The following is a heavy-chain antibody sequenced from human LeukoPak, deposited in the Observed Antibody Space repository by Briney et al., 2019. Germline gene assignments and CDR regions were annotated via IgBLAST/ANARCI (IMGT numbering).Heavy chain of an antibody. CDR1: GYTFTSYG. V-gene: IGHV1-18*01. J-gene: IGHJ5*02. D-gene: IGHD6-19*01. CDR3: ARSAGYSSGWYIGWFDP. Sequence: GASVKVSCKASGYTFTSYGISWVRQAPGQGLEWKGWISAYNGNTNYAQKLQGRVTMTTDTSTSTAYMELSSLRSEDTAVYYCARSAGYSSGWYIGWFDPWGQGTLVTVSS. CDR2: ISAYNGNT.